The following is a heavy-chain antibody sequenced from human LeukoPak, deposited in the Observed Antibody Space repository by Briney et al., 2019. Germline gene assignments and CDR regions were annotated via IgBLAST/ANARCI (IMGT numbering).Heavy chain of an antibody. Sequence: ASVKVSCKASGYTFTGYYMHWVRQAPGQGLEWMGRINPNSGGANYAQKFQGRVTMTRDTSISTAYMELSRLRSDDTAVYYCARATLNYYDSRGYPLDYWGQGTLVTASS. CDR3: ARATLNYYDSRGYPLDY. D-gene: IGHD3-22*01. CDR2: INPNSGGA. CDR1: GYTFTGYY. J-gene: IGHJ4*02. V-gene: IGHV1-2*06.